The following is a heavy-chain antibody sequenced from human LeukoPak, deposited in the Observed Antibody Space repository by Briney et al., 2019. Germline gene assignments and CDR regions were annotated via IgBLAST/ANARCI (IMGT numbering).Heavy chain of an antibody. CDR2: IYYSGST. V-gene: IGHV4-59*08. Sequence: SETLSLTCTVSGGSISSYYWSWIRQPPGKGLEWIGYIYYSGSTNYNPPLKSRVTISVGTSKNQFSLKLSSVTAADTAVYYCARQGDCSGGSCYSFADYWGQGTLVTVSS. D-gene: IGHD2-15*01. CDR1: GGSISSYY. CDR3: ARQGDCSGGSCYSFADY. J-gene: IGHJ4*02.